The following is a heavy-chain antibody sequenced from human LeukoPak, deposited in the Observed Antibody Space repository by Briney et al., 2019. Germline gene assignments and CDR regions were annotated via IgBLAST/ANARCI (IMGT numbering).Heavy chain of an antibody. D-gene: IGHD3-3*01. J-gene: IGHJ4*02. CDR3: ARRRSFGVAAPPDY. CDR1: GFTFSSYA. CDR2: ISYDGSNK. Sequence: GALRLSCAASGFTFSSYAMHWVRQAPGKGLEWVAVISYDGSNKYYADSVKGRFTISRDNSKNTLYLQMNSLRAEDTAVYYCARRRSFGVAAPPDYWGQGTLVTVSS. V-gene: IGHV3-30-3*01.